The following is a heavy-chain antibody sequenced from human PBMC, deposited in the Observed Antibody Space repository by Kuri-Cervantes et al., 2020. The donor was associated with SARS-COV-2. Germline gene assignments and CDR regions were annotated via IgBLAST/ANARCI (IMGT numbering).Heavy chain of an antibody. Sequence: GGSLRLSCAASGFTFSNAWMSWVRQAPGKGLEWVANIKQDGSEKYYVDSVKGRFTISRDNAKNSLYLQMNSLRAEDTAVYYCARGTYCGGDCYDLHLFDYWGQGTLVTVSS. CDR2: IKQDGSEK. J-gene: IGHJ4*02. CDR1: GFTFSNAW. CDR3: ARGTYCGGDCYDLHLFDY. V-gene: IGHV3-7*01. D-gene: IGHD2-21*01.